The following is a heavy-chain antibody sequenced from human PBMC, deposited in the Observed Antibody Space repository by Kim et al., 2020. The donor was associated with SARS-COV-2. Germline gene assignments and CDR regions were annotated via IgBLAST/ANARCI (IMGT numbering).Heavy chain of an antibody. V-gene: IGHV3-9*01. J-gene: IGHJ4*02. D-gene: IGHD6-13*01. CDR3: AKAHKESIAAPYYFDY. Sequence: GGSLRPSCAASGFTFDDYAMHWVRQAPGKGLEWVSGISWNSGSIGNADSVKGRFTISRDNAKNSLYLQMNSLRAEDTALYYCAKAHKESIAAPYYFDYWGQGTLVIVSS. CDR2: ISWNSGSI. CDR1: GFTFDDYA.